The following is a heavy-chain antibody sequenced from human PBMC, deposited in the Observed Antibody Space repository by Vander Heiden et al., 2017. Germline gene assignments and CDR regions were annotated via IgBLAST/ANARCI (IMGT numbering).Heavy chain of an antibody. CDR3: AREPYGDYAYYFDY. V-gene: IGHV3-21*01. D-gene: IGHD4-17*01. CDR2: ISSSSSYI. Sequence: EVQLVESGGGLVKPGGSLRLSCAASGFTFRSYSMNWVRQAPGKGLEWVSSISSSSSYIYYADSVKGRFTISRDNAKNSLYLQMNSLRAEDTAVYYCAREPYGDYAYYFDYWGQGTLVTVSS. J-gene: IGHJ4*02. CDR1: GFTFRSYS.